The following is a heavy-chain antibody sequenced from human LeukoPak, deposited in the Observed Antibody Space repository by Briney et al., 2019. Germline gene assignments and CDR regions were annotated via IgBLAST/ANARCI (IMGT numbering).Heavy chain of an antibody. D-gene: IGHD2-15*01. CDR1: GFTFSTYA. CDR2: ISGSGGST. J-gene: IGHJ2*01. V-gene: IGHV3-23*01. Sequence: PGGSLRLSCAASGFTFSTYAMSWVRQAPGKGLEWVSAISGSGGSTYYADSVKGRFTISRDNSKNTLFLQMNSLRAEDTAVYYCAKDIGVAGPGWYFDLWGRGTLVTVSS. CDR3: AKDIGVAGPGWYFDL.